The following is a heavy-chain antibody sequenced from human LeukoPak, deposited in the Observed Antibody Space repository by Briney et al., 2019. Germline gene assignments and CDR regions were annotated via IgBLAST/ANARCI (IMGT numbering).Heavy chain of an antibody. J-gene: IGHJ4*02. CDR3: ARAGYGYYYDSSGRSPADY. CDR1: GFTFSSYS. D-gene: IGHD3-22*01. Sequence: GGCLRLSCAASGFTFSSYSMNWVRQAPGKGLEWVSSISSSSSYIYYADSVKGRFTISRDNAKNSLYLQMNSLRAEDTAVYYCARAGYGYYYDSSGRSPADYWGQGTLVTVSS. CDR2: ISSSSSYI. V-gene: IGHV3-21*01.